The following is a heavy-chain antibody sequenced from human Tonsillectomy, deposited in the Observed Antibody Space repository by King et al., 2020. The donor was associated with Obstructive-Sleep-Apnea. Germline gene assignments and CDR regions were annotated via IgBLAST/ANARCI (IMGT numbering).Heavy chain of an antibody. CDR2: IYHIGST. V-gene: IGHV4-4*02. Sequence: VQLQESGPGLVKPSVTLSITCAVSGGSISSSYWWNRVRQPPGKGLEWIGEIYHIGSTNYNPSLMSRVTISVDKSKNHFTLKVRSVTAADTAVYYCARGGAAGRGWFDPWGQGSLVTVSS. CDR1: GGSISSSYW. J-gene: IGHJ5*02. CDR3: ARGGAAGRGWFDP. D-gene: IGHD6-13*01.